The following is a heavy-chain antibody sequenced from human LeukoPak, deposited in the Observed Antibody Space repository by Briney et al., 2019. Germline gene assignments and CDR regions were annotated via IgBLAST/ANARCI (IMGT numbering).Heavy chain of an antibody. Sequence: GGSLRLSCAASGFTLRSYSMIWVRQAPGKGLEWVSYISSSSSTIYYADSVRGRFTISRDNAKNSLYLQMNSLRAGDTAVYYCARDLSQLEGGAFDIWGQGTMVTVSS. D-gene: IGHD2-2*01. CDR2: ISSSSSTI. CDR1: GFTLRSYS. J-gene: IGHJ3*02. V-gene: IGHV3-48*01. CDR3: ARDLSQLEGGAFDI.